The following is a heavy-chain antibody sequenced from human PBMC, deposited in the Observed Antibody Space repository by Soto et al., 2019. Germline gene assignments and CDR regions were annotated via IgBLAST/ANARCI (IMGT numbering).Heavy chain of an antibody. CDR2: INPHGGST. CDR3: ARSSGGNFGIIIEGSNWFDH. D-gene: IGHD3-3*01. V-gene: IGHV1-46*01. J-gene: IGHJ5*02. Sequence: XSVKVSYKAPGDTFTSYYLNWVRQAPGQGLEWMGVINPHGGSTKYAQKFQGRITMTRDTSRSTVYMELSSLRSDDTAIYYCARSSGGNFGIIIEGSNWFDHWGQGTLVTVSS. CDR1: GDTFTSYY.